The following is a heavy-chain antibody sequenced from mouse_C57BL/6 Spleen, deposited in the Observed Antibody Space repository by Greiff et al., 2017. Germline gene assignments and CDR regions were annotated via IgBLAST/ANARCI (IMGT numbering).Heavy chain of an antibody. CDR3: ARGDYYGSSYPYYAMDY. V-gene: IGHV1-18*01. D-gene: IGHD1-1*01. CDR2: INPNNGGT. J-gene: IGHJ4*01. Sequence: EVQLQQYGPELVKPGASVKIPCKASGYTFTDYNMDWVKQSHGKSLEWIGDINPNNGGTIYNQKFKGKATLTVDKSSSTAYLELRSLTSEDTAVYYCARGDYYGSSYPYYAMDYWGQGTSVTVSS. CDR1: GYTFTDYN.